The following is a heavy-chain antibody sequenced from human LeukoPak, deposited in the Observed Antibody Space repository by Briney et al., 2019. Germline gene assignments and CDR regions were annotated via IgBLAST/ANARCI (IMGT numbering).Heavy chain of an antibody. CDR2: IYYSGST. D-gene: IGHD3-10*01. J-gene: IGHJ4*02. CDR1: GGSISSHYY. V-gene: IGHV4-39*07. Sequence: SETLSLTCTVSGGSISSHYYWAWIRQPPGKGLEWIGTIYYSGSTYHNPSLKSRVTISVDTSKNQLSLKLSSVTAADTAVYYCARDTILSGSPLDYWGQGTLVTVSS. CDR3: ARDTILSGSPLDY.